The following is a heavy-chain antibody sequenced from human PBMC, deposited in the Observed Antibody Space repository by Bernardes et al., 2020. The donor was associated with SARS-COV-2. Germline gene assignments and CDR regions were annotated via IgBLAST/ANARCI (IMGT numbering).Heavy chain of an antibody. D-gene: IGHD2-21*01. CDR1: GYTFTTYT. CDR3: AKGGLRWDPRGGFDS. Sequence: ASVKVSCTASGYTFTTYTIHWVRQAPGQGLEWMGWINPNNGDTKYSQKFQGRVSIARDTSASTVYMEMSSLRSEDTAVYYCAKGGLRWDPRGGFDSWGQGTLVTVSS. CDR2: INPNNGDT. V-gene: IGHV1-3*01. J-gene: IGHJ4*02.